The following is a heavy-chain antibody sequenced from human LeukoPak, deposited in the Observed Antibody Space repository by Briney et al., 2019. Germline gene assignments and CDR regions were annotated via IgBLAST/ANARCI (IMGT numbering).Heavy chain of an antibody. CDR2: IYYSGST. V-gene: IGHV4-30-4*01. J-gene: IGHJ5*02. Sequence: SQTLSLTCTVSVGSISSGDYYWSWIRQPPGKGLEWIGYIYYSGSTYYNPSLKSRVTISVDTSKNQFSLKLSSVTAEDTAVYYCARPLGITMVREPPGPWGQGTLVTVSS. D-gene: IGHD3-10*01. CDR1: VGSISSGDYY. CDR3: ARPLGITMVREPPGP.